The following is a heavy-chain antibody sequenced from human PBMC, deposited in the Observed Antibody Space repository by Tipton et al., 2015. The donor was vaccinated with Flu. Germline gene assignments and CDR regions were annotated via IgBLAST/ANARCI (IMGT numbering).Heavy chain of an antibody. Sequence: TLSLTCTVSGGSISSGSYYWSWIRQPAGKGLEWIGRIYTSGSTNYNPSLKSRVTISVDTSKNQFSLKLSSVTAADTAVYYCARDGGRYFDWQHYGMDVWGQGTTVTVSS. V-gene: IGHV4-61*02. CDR1: GGSISSGSYY. CDR2: IYTSGST. CDR3: ARDGGRYFDWQHYGMDV. D-gene: IGHD3-9*01. J-gene: IGHJ6*02.